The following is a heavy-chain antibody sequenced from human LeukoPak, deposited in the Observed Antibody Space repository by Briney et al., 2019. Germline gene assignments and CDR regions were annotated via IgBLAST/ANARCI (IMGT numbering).Heavy chain of an antibody. V-gene: IGHV3-21*01. CDR3: ARDSGETTEIDY. D-gene: IGHD4-17*01. Sequence: GALSLSCAASGFTFSSYSMNWVRQAPGKGLEWVSSISSSSSYIYYADSVKGRFTISRDNAKNSLYLQMNSLRAEDTAVYYCARDSGETTEIDYWGQGTLVTVSS. CDR1: GFTFSSYS. CDR2: ISSSSSYI. J-gene: IGHJ4*02.